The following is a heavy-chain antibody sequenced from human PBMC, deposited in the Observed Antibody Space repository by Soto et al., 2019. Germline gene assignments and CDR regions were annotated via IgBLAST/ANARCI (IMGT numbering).Heavy chain of an antibody. CDR2: FRTSGDGGTT. CDR1: GFTFSSYS. CDR3: GKKVNSVLGSLYFDY. V-gene: IGHV3-23*01. D-gene: IGHD3-10*02. J-gene: IGHJ4*02. Sequence: GGSLRLSCAASGFTFSSYSMSWVRQAPGKGLEWVSGFRTSGDGGTTYYADPVNGRFTISSDNSKNMLFLQMNSLRAEDTARYYCGKKVNSVLGSLYFDYWGQGTMVTVYS.